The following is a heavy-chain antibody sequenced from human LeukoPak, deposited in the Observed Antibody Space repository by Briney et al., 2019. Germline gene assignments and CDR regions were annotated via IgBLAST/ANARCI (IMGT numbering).Heavy chain of an antibody. CDR1: GFTVSSNY. CDR3: AKPGIAAAHYYYGMDV. J-gene: IGHJ6*02. CDR2: ISGSGGST. D-gene: IGHD6-13*01. V-gene: IGHV3-23*01. Sequence: GGSLRLSCAASGFTVSSNYMSWVRQAPGKGLEWVSAISGSGGSTYYADSVKGRFTISRDNSKNTLYLQMNSLRAEDTAVYYCAKPGIAAAHYYYGMDVWGQGTTVTVSS.